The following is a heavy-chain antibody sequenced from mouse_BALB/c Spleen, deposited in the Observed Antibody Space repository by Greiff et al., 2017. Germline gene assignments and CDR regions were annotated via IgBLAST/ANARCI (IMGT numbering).Heavy chain of an antibody. D-gene: IGHD2-4*01. J-gene: IGHJ2*01. CDR2: INPSNGRT. V-gene: IGHV1S81*02. CDR3: ARSDDYDGVGFDY. CDR1: GYTFTSYW. Sequence: QVQLQQPGAELVKPGASVKLSCKASGYTFTSYWMHWVKQRPGQGLEWIGEINPSNGRTNYNEKFKSKATLTVDKSSSTAYMQLSSLTSEDSAVYYCARSDDYDGVGFDYWGQGTTLTVSS.